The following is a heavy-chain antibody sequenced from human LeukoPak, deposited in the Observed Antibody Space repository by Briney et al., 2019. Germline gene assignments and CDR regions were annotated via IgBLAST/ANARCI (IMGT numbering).Heavy chain of an antibody. Sequence: SETLSLTCTVSGGSISSYYWTWIRQPPGKGLEWIGEINHSGSTNYNSSLKGRLTISVDTSRDQFSLILGSATAADTAVYYCARAQGGVAIDYWGQGTLVTVSS. CDR3: ARAQGGVAIDY. J-gene: IGHJ4*02. CDR1: GGSISSYY. D-gene: IGHD3-3*01. V-gene: IGHV4-34*01. CDR2: INHSGST.